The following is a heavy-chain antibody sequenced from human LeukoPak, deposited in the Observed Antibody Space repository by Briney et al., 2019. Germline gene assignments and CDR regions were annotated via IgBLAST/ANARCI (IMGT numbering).Heavy chain of an antibody. Sequence: SETLSLTCAVSGGSITSSSYYWGWIRQPPGKGLEWIGSISYSGGTYYNPSLKSRVTISVDTSKNQFSLKLSSVTAADTAVYYCARHEIVATISGTEDYYYMDVWGKGTTVTVSS. J-gene: IGHJ6*03. CDR1: GGSITSSSYY. D-gene: IGHD5-12*01. V-gene: IGHV4-39*01. CDR2: ISYSGGT. CDR3: ARHEIVATISGTEDYYYMDV.